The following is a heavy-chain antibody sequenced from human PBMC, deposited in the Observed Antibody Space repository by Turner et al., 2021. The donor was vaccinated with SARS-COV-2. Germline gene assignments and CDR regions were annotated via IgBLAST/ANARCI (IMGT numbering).Heavy chain of an antibody. V-gene: IGHV3-23*01. CDR3: VKDLNTVGNHWYFDL. CDR1: GFPFSNYG. J-gene: IGHJ2*01. CDR2: ILGSGGTT. Sequence: EVQLLESEGGLVPPGGSLRLSCSASGFPFSNYGMCWVRQAPGKGLEWVSVILGSGGTTYADSVKGRFTSSIDNSKNTLYLQMTSLRAEDTAKYYCVKDLNTVGNHWYFDLWGRGSLVIVSS. D-gene: IGHD4-17*01.